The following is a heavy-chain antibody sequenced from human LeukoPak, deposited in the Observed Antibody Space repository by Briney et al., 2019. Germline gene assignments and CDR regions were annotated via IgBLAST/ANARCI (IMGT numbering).Heavy chain of an antibody. CDR3: ARDGYQVYDAFDI. J-gene: IGHJ3*02. CDR1: GGSISSGGYY. CDR2: IYYSGST. D-gene: IGHD6-13*01. Sequence: SETLSLTCTVSGGSISSGGYYWSWIRQHPGKGLEWIGYIYYSGSTYYNPSLKSRVTISVDRSKNQFSLKLSSVTAADTAVYYCARDGYQVYDAFDIWGQGTMVTVSS. V-gene: IGHV4-31*03.